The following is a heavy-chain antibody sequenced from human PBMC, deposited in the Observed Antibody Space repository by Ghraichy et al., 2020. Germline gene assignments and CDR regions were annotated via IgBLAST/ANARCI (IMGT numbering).Heavy chain of an antibody. J-gene: IGHJ6*02. CDR1: GFTFSGYS. Sequence: GGSLRLSCAASGFTFSGYSMNWVRQAPGKGLEWVAYITSSSKFISYADSVKGRFTISRDNAQNTLDLQMKSLRDEDTAVYYCARGSKVVRFYYYDAMDVWGQGTTVTVSS. CDR2: ITSSSKFI. D-gene: IGHD2-21*01. V-gene: IGHV3-48*02. CDR3: ARGSKVVRFYYYDAMDV.